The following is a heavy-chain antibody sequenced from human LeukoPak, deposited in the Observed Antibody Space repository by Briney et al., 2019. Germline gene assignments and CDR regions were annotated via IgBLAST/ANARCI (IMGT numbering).Heavy chain of an antibody. CDR2: INHSGST. D-gene: IGHD3-10*01. CDR1: GGSFSGYY. V-gene: IGHV4-34*01. J-gene: IGHJ4*02. Sequence: SETLSLTCAVYGGSFSGYYWSWIRQPPGKGLEWVGEINHSGSTNYNPSLKSRVIISVDTSKNQFSLKLSSVTAADTAVYYCARAGFREFDYWGQGTLVTVSS. CDR3: ARAGFREFDY.